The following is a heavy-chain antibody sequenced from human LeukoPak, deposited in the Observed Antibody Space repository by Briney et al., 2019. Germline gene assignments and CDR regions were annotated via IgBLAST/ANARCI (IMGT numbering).Heavy chain of an antibody. CDR1: GFTFSSYW. V-gene: IGHV3-74*01. CDR3: VRVRRDGSPGAFDI. CDR2: IDNDGSST. D-gene: IGHD5-24*01. J-gene: IGHJ3*02. Sequence: GGSLRLSCAASGFTFSSYWTHWVRQVPGKGLVWVSRIDNDGSSTNYADSVKGRFTISRDNAKNTLYLQMNSLRAEDTAVYYCVRVRRDGSPGAFDIWGQGTMVTVSS.